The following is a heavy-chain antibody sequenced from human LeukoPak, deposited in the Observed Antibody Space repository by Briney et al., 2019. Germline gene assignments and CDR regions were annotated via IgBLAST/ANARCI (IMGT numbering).Heavy chain of an antibody. CDR1: GFTFSTYS. CDR3: AREGGGCSSTSCYLDY. J-gene: IGHJ4*02. D-gene: IGHD2-2*01. Sequence: GGSLRLSCAASGFTFSTYSMNWVRQAPGKGLEWVSFIGSGIGYIYYADSVKGRFIISRDNAKNSLYLQMNSLRAEDTAAYYCAREGGGCSSTSCYLDYWGQGTLVTVSS. CDR2: IGSGIGYI. V-gene: IGHV3-21*01.